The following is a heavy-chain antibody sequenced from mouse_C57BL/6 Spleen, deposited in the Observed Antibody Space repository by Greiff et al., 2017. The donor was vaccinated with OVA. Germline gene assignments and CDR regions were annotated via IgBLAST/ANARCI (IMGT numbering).Heavy chain of an antibody. CDR3: ARPRYYGSSYVYFDV. J-gene: IGHJ1*03. CDR1: GYTFTSYW. Sequence: QVQLQQPGAELVMPGASVKLSCKASGYTFTSYWMHWVKQRPGQGLEWIGEIDPSDSYTNYNQKFKGKSTLTVDKSSSTAYMQLSSLTSEDSAVYYCARPRYYGSSYVYFDVWGTGTTVTVSS. D-gene: IGHD1-1*01. V-gene: IGHV1-69*01. CDR2: IDPSDSYT.